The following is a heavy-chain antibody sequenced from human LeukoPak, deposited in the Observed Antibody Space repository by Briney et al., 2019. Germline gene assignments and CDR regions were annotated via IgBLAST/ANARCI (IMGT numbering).Heavy chain of an antibody. D-gene: IGHD3-10*01. CDR3: ARDLVRGVIKGYDY. CDR1: GFTFSSCA. Sequence: PGGSLRLSCAASGFTFSSCAMHWVRQAPGKGLEWVAVISYDGSNKYYADSVKGRFTISRDNSKNTLYLQMNSLRAEDTAVYYCARDLVRGVIKGYDYWGQGTLVTVSS. V-gene: IGHV3-30-3*01. J-gene: IGHJ4*02. CDR2: ISYDGSNK.